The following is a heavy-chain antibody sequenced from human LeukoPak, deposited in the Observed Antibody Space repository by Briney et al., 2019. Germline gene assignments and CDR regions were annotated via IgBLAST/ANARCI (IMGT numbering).Heavy chain of an antibody. Sequence: ASVKVSCKASGYTFTGYYIHWVRQAPGQGLEWMGWINPHSGGTNYAQKFQGGVTMTRDTSITTAYMELSRLRSDDTAVYYCARGYYDSSGYSPMMVYWGQGTLVTVSS. V-gene: IGHV1-2*02. D-gene: IGHD3-22*01. CDR3: ARGYYDSSGYSPMMVY. CDR2: INPHSGGT. J-gene: IGHJ4*02. CDR1: GYTFTGYY.